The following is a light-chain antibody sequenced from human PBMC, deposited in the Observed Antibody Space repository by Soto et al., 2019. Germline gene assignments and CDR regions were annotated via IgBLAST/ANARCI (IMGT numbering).Light chain of an antibody. CDR3: QQANSFPNT. J-gene: IGKJ5*01. CDR2: KTS. V-gene: IGKV1-5*03. CDR1: QNIDTW. Sequence: DIQMTQSPSALSASVGDRVTITCRASQNIDTWLAWYQQKPGKAPKLLIQKTSSLESGVPSRFRGSGSGTEFTLTISSLQPEDFATYYCQQANSFPNTFGQGTRLEIK.